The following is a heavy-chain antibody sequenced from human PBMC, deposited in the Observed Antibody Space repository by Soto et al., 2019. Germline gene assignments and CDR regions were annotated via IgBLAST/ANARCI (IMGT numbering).Heavy chain of an antibody. D-gene: IGHD3-16*01. Sequence: PSETLSLTCAVYGGSFSGYYWSWIRQPPGKGLEWIGDIYYSGSTNYNPSLKSRVTISVDTSKNQFSLKLSSVTAADTAVYYCARFTVFPGNAFDIWGQGTMVTVSS. CDR3: ARFTVFPGNAFDI. CDR2: IYYSGST. J-gene: IGHJ3*02. CDR1: GGSFSGYY. V-gene: IGHV4-59*01.